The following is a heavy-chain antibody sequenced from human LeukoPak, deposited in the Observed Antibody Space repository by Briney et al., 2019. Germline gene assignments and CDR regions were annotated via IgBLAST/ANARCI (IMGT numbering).Heavy chain of an antibody. CDR3: AVLSTSNRK. CDR1: GFTFSSYW. Sequence: GGSLRLSCAASGFTFSSYWMHWVRQAPGEGLVWVSRINTDGSSTSYADSVKGRFTISRVNAKNTLYLQMNSLRAEDTAVYYCAVLSTSNRKWGQGTLVTVSS. D-gene: IGHD2-2*01. J-gene: IGHJ4*02. CDR2: INTDGSST. V-gene: IGHV3-74*01.